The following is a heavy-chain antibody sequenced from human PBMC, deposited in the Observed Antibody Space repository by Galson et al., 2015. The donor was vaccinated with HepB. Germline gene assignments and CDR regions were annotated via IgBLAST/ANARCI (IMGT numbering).Heavy chain of an antibody. CDR3: ARGKTGQD. CDR2: VYSGGGT. Sequence: SLRLSCAASGFTVSGSYMSWVRQAPGKGLEWVSVVYSGGGTDYADSVKGRFYISRDNSKNTLYLQMNNLRADDTALYFCARGKTGQDWGQGTLVTVSS. CDR1: GFTVSGSY. J-gene: IGHJ4*02. D-gene: IGHD3-9*01. V-gene: IGHV3-66*01.